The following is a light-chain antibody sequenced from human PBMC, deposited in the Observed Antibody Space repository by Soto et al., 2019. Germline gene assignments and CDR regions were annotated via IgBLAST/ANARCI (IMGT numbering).Light chain of an antibody. CDR1: NSDVGTYNY. J-gene: IGLJ2*01. CDR2: EVS. V-gene: IGLV2-8*01. CDR3: CSYAGSSSFRVL. Sequence: QSALAQPPSASGSPGQSVTITCTGTNSDVGTYNYVSWYQHHPGKAPKLLIYEVSRRPFGVPDRFSGSKSGNTASLIISGLQAADEAEYYCCCCSYAGSSSFRVLFGGGTQLTVL.